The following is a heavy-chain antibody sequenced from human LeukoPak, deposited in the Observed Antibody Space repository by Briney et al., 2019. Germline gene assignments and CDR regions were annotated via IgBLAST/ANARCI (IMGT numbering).Heavy chain of an antibody. CDR3: ASQGSWPY. D-gene: IGHD6-13*01. Sequence: PSETLSLTCTVSGGSISSYYWIWIRQPPRKGLEWIGSIYHSGSTYYNPSLKSRVTISVDTSKNQFSLKLSSVTAADTAVYYCASQGSWPYWGQGTLVTVSS. CDR2: IYHSGST. J-gene: IGHJ4*02. V-gene: IGHV4-59*08. CDR1: GGSISSYY.